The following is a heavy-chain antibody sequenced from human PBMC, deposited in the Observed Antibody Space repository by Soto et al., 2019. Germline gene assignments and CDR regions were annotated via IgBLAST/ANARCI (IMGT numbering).Heavy chain of an antibody. V-gene: IGHV4-31*02. J-gene: IGHJ3*02. CDR3: ARSGGLARGAFDI. D-gene: IGHD6-19*01. CDR1: GGSIXSGGYC. CDR2: IYYSGST. Sequence: SETLSLSCTFAGGSIXSGGYCLSWIRQHPGKGLEWIGYIYYSGSTYYNPSLKSRVTISVDTSKNQFSLKLSSVTAADTAVYYCARSGGLARGAFDIWGQGTMVTVSS.